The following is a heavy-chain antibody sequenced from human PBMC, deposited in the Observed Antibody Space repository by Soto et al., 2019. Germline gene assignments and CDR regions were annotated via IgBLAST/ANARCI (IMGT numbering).Heavy chain of an antibody. CDR2: IYYRSKWFH. CDR1: GDSVSSNGAC. Sequence: PSQTLSLTCVISGDSVSSNGACWNWIRQSPSRGLQWLGRIYYRSKWFHDYAASVESRMAINPDTSRNQFSLLLNYVTPEDTAVYYCARVHCSAGTCLDGLDFWGQGTTVTVSS. V-gene: IGHV6-1*01. CDR3: ARVHCSAGTCLDGLDF. J-gene: IGHJ6*02. D-gene: IGHD2-15*01.